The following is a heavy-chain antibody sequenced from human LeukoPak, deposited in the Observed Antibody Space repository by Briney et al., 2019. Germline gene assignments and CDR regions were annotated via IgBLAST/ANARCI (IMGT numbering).Heavy chain of an antibody. V-gene: IGHV4-4*07. CDR1: GGSISSYY. J-gene: IGHJ3*02. CDR3: ARDPVVFGNNDAFDI. D-gene: IGHD1/OR15-1a*01. Sequence: PSETLSLTCTVSGGSISSYYWSWIRQPAGKGLEWIGRTYTSGSTNYNPSLKSRVTMSVDTSKNQFSLKLSSVTAADTAVYYCARDPVVFGNNDAFDIWGQGTMVTVSS. CDR2: TYTSGST.